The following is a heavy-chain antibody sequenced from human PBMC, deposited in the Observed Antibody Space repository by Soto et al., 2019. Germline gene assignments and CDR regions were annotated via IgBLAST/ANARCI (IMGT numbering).Heavy chain of an antibody. CDR3: ARDDGVLSSSSPTYYYYMDV. CDR2: IYSGGST. CDR1: GFTVSSNY. V-gene: IGHV3-66*01. J-gene: IGHJ6*03. D-gene: IGHD6-6*01. Sequence: EVQLVESGGGLVQPGGSLRLSCAASGFTVSSNYMSWVCQAPGKGLEWVSVIYSGGSTYYADSVKGRFTISRDNSKNTLYLHMNSLRAEDTAVYYCARDDGVLSSSSPTYYYYMDVWGKGTTVTVSS.